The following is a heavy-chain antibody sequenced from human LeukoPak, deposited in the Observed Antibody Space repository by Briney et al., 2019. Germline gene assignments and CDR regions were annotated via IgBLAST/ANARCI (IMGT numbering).Heavy chain of an antibody. CDR3: ARPRELYYFDY. D-gene: IGHD3-10*01. Sequence: GRSLRLSCAASGFTFSSYAMHWVRQAPGKGLEWVAVIWYEGSNEYYADSVKGRFTISRDNSKNTLYLQMNSLRVEDTAVYYCARPRELYYFDYWGQGTLVTVSS. CDR2: IWYEGSNE. J-gene: IGHJ4*02. V-gene: IGHV3-33*08. CDR1: GFTFSSYA.